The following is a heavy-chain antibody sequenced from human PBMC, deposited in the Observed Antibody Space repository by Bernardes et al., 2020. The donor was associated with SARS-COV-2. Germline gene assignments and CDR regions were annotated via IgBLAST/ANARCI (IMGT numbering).Heavy chain of an antibody. D-gene: IGHD5-12*01. J-gene: IGHJ6*02. CDR3: AVATNYYYGMDV. Sequence: GGSLRLSCAASGFTFNTYAMHWVRQAPGKGLEWVAFISFDGSNKYYADSVKGRFTISRDNSRNTLYLLMNSLRPEDTAVYYCAVATNYYYGMDVWGQGTTVTVSS. V-gene: IGHV3-30-3*01. CDR2: ISFDGSNK. CDR1: GFTFNTYA.